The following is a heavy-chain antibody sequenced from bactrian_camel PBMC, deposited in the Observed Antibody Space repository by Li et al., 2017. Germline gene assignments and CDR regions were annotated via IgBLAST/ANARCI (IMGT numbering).Heavy chain of an antibody. Sequence: DVQLVESGGGSVQAGGSLRLSCVGSGYTYSGNFMAWFRQAPGKEREGVARIATGSGNTYYADSVKGRFTISQDNAKNTATLQMNSLKPEDTAIYYCVRDVYNYYTYSGIWYVLAYWGQGTQVTVS. CDR3: VRDVYNYYTYSGIWYVLAY. J-gene: IGHJ4*01. CDR1: GYTYSGNF. V-gene: IGHV3S40*01. D-gene: IGHD6*01. CDR2: IATGSGNT.